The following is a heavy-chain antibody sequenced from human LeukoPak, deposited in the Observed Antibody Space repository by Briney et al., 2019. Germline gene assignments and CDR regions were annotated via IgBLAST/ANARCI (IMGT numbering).Heavy chain of an antibody. V-gene: IGHV4-30-4*01. CDR1: GGSLSSGDYY. J-gene: IGHJ4*02. Sequence: SETLSLTCTVSGGSLSSGDYYWRWIRPPPGEGLEWIGYIYYSGSTYYHPSLKSRVTISVDTSKNQFSLKLSSVTAADTAVYYCARDAIMTTVSPCRDYWGQGTLVTVSS. CDR3: ARDAIMTTVSPCRDY. CDR2: IYYSGST. D-gene: IGHD4-11*01.